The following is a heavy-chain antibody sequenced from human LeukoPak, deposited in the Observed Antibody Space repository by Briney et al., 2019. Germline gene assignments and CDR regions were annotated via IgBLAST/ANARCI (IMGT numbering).Heavy chain of an antibody. V-gene: IGHV1-18*01. CDR2: ISAYNGNT. D-gene: IGHD3-10*01. J-gene: IGHJ6*02. CDR1: GYTFTSYG. Sequence: ASVKVSCKASGYTFTSYGISWVRQAPGQGLEWMGWISAYNGNTNYAQKLQGRVTMTTDTSTSTAYMELRSLRSDDTAVYYCARDGLLWFGDGRDGMDVWGQGTTVTVSS. CDR3: ARDGLLWFGDGRDGMDV.